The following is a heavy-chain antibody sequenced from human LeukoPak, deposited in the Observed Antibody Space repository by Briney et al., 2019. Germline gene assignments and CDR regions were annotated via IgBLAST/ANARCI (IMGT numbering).Heavy chain of an antibody. CDR1: GGSFSGYY. J-gene: IGHJ4*02. V-gene: IGHV4-34*01. Sequence: SETLSLTCAVYGGSFSGYYWSWIRQPPGKGLEWIGEINHSGSTNYNPSLKSRVTISVDTSKNQFSLELSSVTAADTAVYYCASYTAGGGGLDYWGQGTLVTVSS. CDR3: ASYTAGGGGLDY. CDR2: INHSGST. D-gene: IGHD5-18*01.